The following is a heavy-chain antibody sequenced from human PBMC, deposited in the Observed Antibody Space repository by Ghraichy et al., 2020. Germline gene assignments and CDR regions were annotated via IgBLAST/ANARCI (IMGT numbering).Heavy chain of an antibody. CDR2: IYYSGST. CDR1: GGSISSYY. D-gene: IGHD3-16*01. V-gene: IGHV4-59*01. CDR3: ARAGGREDHHAFDI. J-gene: IGHJ3*02. Sequence: SETLSLTCTVSGGSISSYYWSWIRQPPGKGLEWIGYIYYSGSTNYNPSLKSRVTISVDTSKNQFSLKLSSVTAADTAVYYCARAGGREDHHAFDIWGQGTMVTVSS.